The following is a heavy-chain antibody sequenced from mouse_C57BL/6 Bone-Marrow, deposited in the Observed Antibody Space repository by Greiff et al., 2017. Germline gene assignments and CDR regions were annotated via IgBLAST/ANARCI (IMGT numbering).Heavy chain of an antibody. Sequence: QVHVKQPGAELVKPGASVKMSCKASGYTFTSYWITWVKQRPGQGLEWIGDIYPGSGSTNYNEKFKSKATLTVDTSSSTAYMQLSSLTSEDSAVYYCARSEIYYDPWFAYWGQGTLVTVSA. D-gene: IGHD2-4*01. CDR1: GYTFTSYW. CDR2: IYPGSGST. V-gene: IGHV1-55*01. CDR3: ARSEIYYDPWFAY. J-gene: IGHJ3*01.